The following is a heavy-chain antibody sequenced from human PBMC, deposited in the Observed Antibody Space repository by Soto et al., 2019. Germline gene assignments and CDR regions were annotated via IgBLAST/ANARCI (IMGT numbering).Heavy chain of an antibody. V-gene: IGHV3-7*01. CDR2: IKQDGSEK. CDR1: GFTFSSYW. Sequence: EVQLVESGGGLVQPGGSLRLSCAASGFTFSSYWMSWVRQAPGKGLEWVANIKQDGSEKYYVESVKGRFTISRDNAKNSLYLQMNSLRAEDTAVYYCARGLGIRGNWFDPWGQGTLVTVSS. D-gene: IGHD7-27*01. CDR3: ARGLGIRGNWFDP. J-gene: IGHJ5*02.